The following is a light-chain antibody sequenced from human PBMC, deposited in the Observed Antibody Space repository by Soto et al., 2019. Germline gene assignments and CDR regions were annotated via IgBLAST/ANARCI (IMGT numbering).Light chain of an antibody. Sequence: QSALTQPPSASGSPGQSVAISCTGTNSDVGGYNYVSWYQHHPGKVPKLMIYEVTKRPSGVPDRFSGSKSGNTASLTVSGLQAEDEAEYYCSSYTSNYIVVLGGGTNLTVL. CDR2: EVT. CDR3: SSYTSNYIVV. J-gene: IGLJ2*01. CDR1: NSDVGGYNY. V-gene: IGLV2-8*01.